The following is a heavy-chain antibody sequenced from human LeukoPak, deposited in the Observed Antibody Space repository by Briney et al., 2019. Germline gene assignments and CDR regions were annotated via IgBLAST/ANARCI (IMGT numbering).Heavy chain of an antibody. V-gene: IGHV3-23*01. CDR2: ISESGTST. CDR3: AKDAAHSRGCYYYLDY. Sequence: GGSLRLSCAASGFTFSNYAMSWVRQAPGKGLEWISAISESGTSTYYADSVKGRFTISRDNSKNTLYLQMNSLRAEDTAVYYCAKDAAHSRGCYYYLDYWGQGTLVTVSS. J-gene: IGHJ4*02. CDR1: GFTFSNYA. D-gene: IGHD3-22*01.